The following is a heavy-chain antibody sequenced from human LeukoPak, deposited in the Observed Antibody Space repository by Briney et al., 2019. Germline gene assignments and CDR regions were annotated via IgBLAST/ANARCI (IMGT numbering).Heavy chain of an antibody. D-gene: IGHD3-16*01. CDR3: ARRGEF. CDR1: GGSITSGNYY. CDR2: IYTSGST. Sequence: SETLSLTCTVSGGSITSGNYYWNWIRQPAGKGLEWIGRIYTSGSTNYNPSLKSRVTISIDTSKNQFSLKLSPVTAADTAVYYCARRGEFWGQGTMVTVSS. V-gene: IGHV4-61*02. J-gene: IGHJ3*01.